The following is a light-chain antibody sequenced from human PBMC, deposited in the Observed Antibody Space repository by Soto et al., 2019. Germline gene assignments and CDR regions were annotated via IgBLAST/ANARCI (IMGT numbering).Light chain of an antibody. CDR1: GSNVGYNS. Sequence: QSVLTQPPSLSAAPGQEVTISCSGSGSNVGYNSVSWYQQLHGTAPKLLIYDNYKRPSGIPARFSGSKSGTSASLGITGLHTGDEADYYCGAWDDRLTAYVFGSGTKLTVL. CDR3: GAWDDRLTAYV. V-gene: IGLV1-51*01. J-gene: IGLJ1*01. CDR2: DNY.